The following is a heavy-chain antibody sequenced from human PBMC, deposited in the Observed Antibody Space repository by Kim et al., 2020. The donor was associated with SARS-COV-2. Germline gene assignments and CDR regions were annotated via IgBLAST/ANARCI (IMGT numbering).Heavy chain of an antibody. CDR3: ARDFRYGSGSLGVYGMDV. CDR1: GYTFTSYY. V-gene: IGHV1-46*01. D-gene: IGHD3-10*01. CDR2: INPSGGST. J-gene: IGHJ6*02. Sequence: ASVKVSCKASGYTFTSYYMHWVRQAPGQGLEWMGIINPSGGSTSYAQKFQGRVTMTRDTSTSTVYMELSSLRSEDTAVHYCARDFRYGSGSLGVYGMDVWGQGTTVTVSS.